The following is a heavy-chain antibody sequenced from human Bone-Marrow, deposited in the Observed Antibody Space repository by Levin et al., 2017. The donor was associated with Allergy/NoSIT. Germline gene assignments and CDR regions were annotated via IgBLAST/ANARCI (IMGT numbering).Heavy chain of an antibody. D-gene: IGHD4/OR15-4a*01. CDR2: LHTGGIT. CDR3: ARDGENYSYFDY. CDR1: GFSVISNY. Sequence: GESLKISCAASGFSVISNYMSWVRQAPGKGLEWVSVLHTGGITYYADSVKGRFTISRDNSKNTVYLQMNSLRAEDTAVYYCARDGENYSYFDYWGQGTLVTVSS. J-gene: IGHJ4*02. V-gene: IGHV3-53*01.